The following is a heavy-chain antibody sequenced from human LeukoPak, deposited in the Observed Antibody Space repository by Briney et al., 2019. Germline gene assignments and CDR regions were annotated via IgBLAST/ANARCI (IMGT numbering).Heavy chain of an antibody. Sequence: TETLSLTCGVSGGSISGTNWWSWVRQPPGQGLEWIGEISLAGQTNYNPSLNGRVTMSLDKSSNQLSLHLTSVTAADTATYYCSRESGPFCPFGYWGQGTLVIVSS. CDR3: SRESGPFCPFGY. CDR1: GGSISGTNW. CDR2: ISLAGQT. J-gene: IGHJ4*02. D-gene: IGHD1-26*01. V-gene: IGHV4/OR15-8*02.